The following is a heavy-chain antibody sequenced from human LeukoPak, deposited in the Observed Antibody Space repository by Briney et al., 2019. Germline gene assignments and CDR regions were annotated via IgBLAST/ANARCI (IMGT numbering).Heavy chain of an antibody. D-gene: IGHD6-13*01. CDR3: ARRIAAAGVYYFDY. CDR1: GGSFSGYY. CDR2: INHSGST. J-gene: IGHJ4*02. Sequence: PSETLSLTCAVYGGSFSGYYWSWMRQPPGKGLEWIGEINHSGSTNYNPSLKSRVTISVDTSKNQFSLKLSSVTAADTAVYYCARRIAAAGVYYFDYWGQGTLVTVSS. V-gene: IGHV4-34*01.